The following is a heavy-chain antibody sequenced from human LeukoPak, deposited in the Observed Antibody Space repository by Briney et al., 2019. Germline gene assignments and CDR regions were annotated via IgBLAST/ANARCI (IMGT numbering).Heavy chain of an antibody. CDR3: AILQPLGSPPNDF. D-gene: IGHD2-21*02. V-gene: IGHV3-48*01. CDR2: IGGSSTTI. Sequence: PGGSLRLSCAASGFTFGSYSMNWVRQAPGKGLEWVSYIGGSSTTIYYADSVKGRFTVSRDNVENSLHLQMNGLRAEDTAVYYCAILQPLGSPPNDFWGQGTLVTVSS. CDR1: GFTFGSYS. J-gene: IGHJ4*02.